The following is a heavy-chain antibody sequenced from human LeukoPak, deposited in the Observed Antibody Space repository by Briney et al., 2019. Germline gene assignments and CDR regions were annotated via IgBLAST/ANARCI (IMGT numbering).Heavy chain of an antibody. V-gene: IGHV1-46*01. CDR3: ARDPDTAMARKQNYYYYYMDV. CDR2: INPSGGST. Sequence: ASVKVSCKASGYTFTSYYMHWVRQAPGQGLEWMGIINPSGGSTSYAQKFQGRVTMTRDTSTSTVYMELSSLRSEDTAVYYCARDPDTAMARKQNYYYYYMDVWGKGTTVTVSS. D-gene: IGHD5-18*01. CDR1: GYTFTSYY. J-gene: IGHJ6*03.